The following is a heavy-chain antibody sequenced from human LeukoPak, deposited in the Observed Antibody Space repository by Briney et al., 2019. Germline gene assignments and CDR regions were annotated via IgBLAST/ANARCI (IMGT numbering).Heavy chain of an antibody. V-gene: IGHV1-2*02. CDR1: GYSFTAYY. CDR3: ASEAFCAGGSCYLHRVAS. D-gene: IGHD2-15*01. CDR2: IDTKTGDT. J-gene: IGHJ4*02. Sequence: ASVKVSCKAPGYSFTAYYMHWVRQAPGQGLEWMGWIDTKTGDTKYAQNFQGRVTITRDTSIATIYMEMSSLISDDTAIYYCASEAFCAGGSCYLHRVASWGPGTLVTVSS.